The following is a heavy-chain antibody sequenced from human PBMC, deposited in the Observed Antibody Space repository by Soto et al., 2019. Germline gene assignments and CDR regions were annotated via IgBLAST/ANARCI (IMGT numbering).Heavy chain of an antibody. CDR2: MFYSGST. CDR3: ARDNGYGHFDS. CDR1: GASISSGRSY. D-gene: IGHD5-12*01. J-gene: IGHJ4*02. V-gene: IGHV4-31*01. Sequence: QVQLQESGPGLVKPXQXLSLTCTVSGASISSGRSYWSWIRQRPGKGLEWIGYMFYSGSTYYHPXXXXXXXXXXXXXXNQFSLRLTSVTPADTAVYYCARDNGYGHFDSWGQGTLVTVSS.